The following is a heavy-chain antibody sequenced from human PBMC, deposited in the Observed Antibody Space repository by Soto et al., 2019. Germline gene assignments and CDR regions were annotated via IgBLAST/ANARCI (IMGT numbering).Heavy chain of an antibody. J-gene: IGHJ5*02. CDR1: GGSISSYY. CDR2: IYYSGST. Sequence: PSETLSLTCTVSGGSISSYYWSWIRQPPGKGLEWIGYIYYSGSTNYNPSLKSRVTISVDTSKNQFSLKLSSVTAADTAVYYCARAPHCGGDCYYHIPWFDPWGQGTLVTVSS. CDR3: ARAPHCGGDCYYHIPWFDP. V-gene: IGHV4-59*01. D-gene: IGHD2-21*01.